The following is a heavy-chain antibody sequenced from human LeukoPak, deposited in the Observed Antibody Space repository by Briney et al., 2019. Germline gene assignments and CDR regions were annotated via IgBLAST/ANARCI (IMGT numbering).Heavy chain of an antibody. V-gene: IGHV3-21*01. CDR2: LSSSSSYI. CDR3: ARFSGYCSSTSCTPGD. CDR1: GFTLISYN. Sequence: WGSLRLSCAASGFTLISYNMNWVRQAPGKGLEWVSSLSSSSSYIYYADSVKGRFTISRDNAKNSLYLQMNSLRAEDTAVYYCARFSGYCSSTSCTPGDWGQGTLVTVSS. J-gene: IGHJ4*02. D-gene: IGHD2-2*01.